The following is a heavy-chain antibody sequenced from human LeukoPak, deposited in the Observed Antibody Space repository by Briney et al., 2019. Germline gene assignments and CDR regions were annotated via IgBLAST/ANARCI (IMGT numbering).Heavy chain of an antibody. J-gene: IGHJ3*02. V-gene: IGHV1-46*01. CDR2: INPSGGST. Sequence: ASVKVSCKASGYTFTSYYMHWVRQAPGQGLEWMGIINPSGGSTSYAQKFQGRVTMTRDMSTSTVYMELSSLRSEDTAVYYCARDQASYYYDSSGYQKVINDAFDIWGQGTMVTVSS. CDR3: ARDQASYYYDSSGYQKVINDAFDI. D-gene: IGHD3-22*01. CDR1: GYTFTSYY.